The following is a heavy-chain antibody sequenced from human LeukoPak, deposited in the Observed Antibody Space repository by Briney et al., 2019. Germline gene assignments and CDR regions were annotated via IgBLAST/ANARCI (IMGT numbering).Heavy chain of an antibody. CDR1: GFTFSSYV. J-gene: IGHJ4*02. CDR3: AKGSSGWYTGDPIDY. V-gene: IGHV3-23*01. Sequence: GGSLRLSCAASGFTFSSYVMSWVRQAPGKGLEWVSAISGSGGSTYYADSVKGRFTISRDNSKNTVYLQMNSLRAEDTAVYYCAKGSSGWYTGDPIDYWGQGTLVTVSS. D-gene: IGHD6-19*01. CDR2: ISGSGGST.